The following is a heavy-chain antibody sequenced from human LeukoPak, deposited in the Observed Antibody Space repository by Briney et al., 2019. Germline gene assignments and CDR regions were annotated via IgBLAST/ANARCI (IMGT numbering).Heavy chain of an antibody. Sequence: GGSLRLSCAASGFSFDDYGMSWVRQAPGKGLEWVSGINWNGGSTGYADSVKGRFTISRDNAKNSLYLQMNSLRAEDTALYYCARDAVLRNIAAAGYFNYWGQGTLVTVSS. V-gene: IGHV3-20*04. J-gene: IGHJ4*02. D-gene: IGHD6-13*01. CDR2: INWNGGST. CDR1: GFSFDDYG. CDR3: ARDAVLRNIAAAGYFNY.